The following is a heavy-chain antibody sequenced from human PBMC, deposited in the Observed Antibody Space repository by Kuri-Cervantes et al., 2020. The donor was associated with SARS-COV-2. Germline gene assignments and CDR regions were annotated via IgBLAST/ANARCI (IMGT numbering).Heavy chain of an antibody. Sequence: GGSLRLSCTGSGFTFGDHAMSWVRQTPGAGLQWVGFIKRKVNGGTTEYAASVKGRFTISRDDSKSIAYLQMNSLKTEDTAVYYCARDFPPTYSLLPLYYYYMDVWGKGTTVTVSS. CDR1: GFTFGDHA. V-gene: IGHV3-49*04. J-gene: IGHJ6*03. CDR3: ARDFPPTYSLLPLYYYYMDV. CDR2: IKRKVNGGTT. D-gene: IGHD4-11*01.